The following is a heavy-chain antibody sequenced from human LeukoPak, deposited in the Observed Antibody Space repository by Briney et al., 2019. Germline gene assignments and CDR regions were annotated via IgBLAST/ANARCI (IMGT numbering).Heavy chain of an antibody. Sequence: SETLSLTCAVSGGSISSSNWWSWVRQPPGKGLEWIGEIYHSGSTNYNPSLKSRVTVSADTSKNQFSLKLTSVTAADTAVYYCARARGEVAIDYWGQGTLVTVSS. CDR3: ARARGEVAIDY. D-gene: IGHD3-10*01. V-gene: IGHV4-4*02. CDR1: GGSISSSNW. J-gene: IGHJ4*02. CDR2: IYHSGST.